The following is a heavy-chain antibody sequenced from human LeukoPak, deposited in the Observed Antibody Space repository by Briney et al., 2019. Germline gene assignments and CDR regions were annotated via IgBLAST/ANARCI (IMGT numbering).Heavy chain of an antibody. Sequence: GGSLRLSCAASGFTFDDYGMSWVRQPPGKGLEWVSGINWNGGSTGYADSVKGRFTISRDNAKNSLYLQMNSLRAADTALYYCARDFGRRAYYYYYYMDVWGKGTTVTVSS. J-gene: IGHJ6*03. CDR2: INWNGGST. V-gene: IGHV3-20*04. CDR1: GFTFDDYG. D-gene: IGHD2-15*01. CDR3: ARDFGRRAYYYYYYMDV.